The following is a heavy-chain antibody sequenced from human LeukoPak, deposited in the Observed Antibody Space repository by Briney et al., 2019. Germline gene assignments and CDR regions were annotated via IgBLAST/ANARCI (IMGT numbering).Heavy chain of an antibody. D-gene: IGHD6-19*01. V-gene: IGHV1-69*01. CDR2: IIPIFGTA. Sequence: ASVKVSCKASGGTFISYAISWVRQAPGQGLEWMGGIIPIFGTANYAQKFQGRVTITADESTSTAYMELSSLRSEDTAVYYCARDSVRGIAVADTYYYYYYGMDVWGQGTTVTVSS. CDR3: ARDSVRGIAVADTYYYYYYGMDV. J-gene: IGHJ6*02. CDR1: GGTFISYA.